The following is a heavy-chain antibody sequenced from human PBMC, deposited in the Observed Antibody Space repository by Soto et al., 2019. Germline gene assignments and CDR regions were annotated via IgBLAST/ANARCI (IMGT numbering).Heavy chain of an antibody. J-gene: IGHJ5*02. CDR3: ARGYCSSTSCLRGSNWFDP. V-gene: IGHV3-74*01. CDR1: GFTFSSYW. D-gene: IGHD2-2*01. CDR2: INSDGSST. Sequence: GGSLRLSCAASGFTFSSYWMHWVRQAPGKGLVWVSRINSDGSSTSYADSVKGRFTISRDNAKNTLYLQMNSLRAEDTAVYYCARGYCSSTSCLRGSNWFDPWGKGTLVTVSS.